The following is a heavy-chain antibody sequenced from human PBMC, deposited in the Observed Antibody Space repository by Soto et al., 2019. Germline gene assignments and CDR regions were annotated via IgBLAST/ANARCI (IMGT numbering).Heavy chain of an antibody. CDR2: IYSAGST. V-gene: IGHV3-53*01. D-gene: IGHD5-18*01. CDR1: GLTVSSSY. CDR3: ARAPEQEYSSAIFFDI. J-gene: IGHJ4*02. Sequence: PGGSLRLSCAASGLTVSSSYMSWVRQAPGKGLQWVSVIYSAGSTYYANSVKGRFTISRDISTNMVYLQMSSLTDEDTAVYYCARAPEQEYSSAIFFDIWGQGALVTVYS.